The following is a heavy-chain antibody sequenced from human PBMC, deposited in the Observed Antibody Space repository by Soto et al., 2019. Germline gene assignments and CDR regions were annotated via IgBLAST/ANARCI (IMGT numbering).Heavy chain of an antibody. Sequence: PGGSRTLACAASEVTCSSHSMSCVRKAPGRGPEWVATIKKDGSEAYDVDSVRGRCISASDNAKNSLYLKMHILCVEDTAVYYCAKGYAYWTQGTQVTVSS. V-gene: IGHV3-7*01. J-gene: IGHJ4*02. CDR2: IKKDGSEA. CDR3: AKGYAY. CDR1: EVTCSSHS. D-gene: IGHD5-18*01.